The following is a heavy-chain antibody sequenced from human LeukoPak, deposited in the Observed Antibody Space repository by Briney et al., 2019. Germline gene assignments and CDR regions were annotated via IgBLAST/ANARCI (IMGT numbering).Heavy chain of an antibody. CDR2: IRYDGSNK. D-gene: IGHD6-13*01. Sequence: PGGSLRLSCAASGFTFSSYGMHWVRQAPGKGLEWVAFIRYDGSNKYYADSVKGRFTISRDNSKNTLYLQMNSLRAEDTAVYYCAKDGRGYSSSWYFDYWGQGTLVTVSS. CDR1: GFTFSSYG. CDR3: AKDGRGYSSSWYFDY. V-gene: IGHV3-30*02. J-gene: IGHJ4*02.